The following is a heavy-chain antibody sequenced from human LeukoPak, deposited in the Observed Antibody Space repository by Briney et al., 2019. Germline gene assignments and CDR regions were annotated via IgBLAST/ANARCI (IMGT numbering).Heavy chain of an antibody. J-gene: IGHJ5*02. CDR3: ARVLSGSWDWFDP. Sequence: GGSLRLSCAASGFTCSNYWMHWVRQAPGKGLVWVSRINTDGSRITYADSVKGRFTISRDNAMNTVYLQMNSLRAEGTAVYYCARVLSGSWDWFDPWGQGTLVTVSS. CDR2: INTDGSRI. V-gene: IGHV3-74*01. CDR1: GFTCSNYW. D-gene: IGHD3-22*01.